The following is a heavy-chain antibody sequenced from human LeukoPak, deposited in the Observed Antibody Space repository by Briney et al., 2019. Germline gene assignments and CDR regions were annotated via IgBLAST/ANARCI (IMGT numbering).Heavy chain of an antibody. V-gene: IGHV3-30*18. CDR3: TKGYSGYDYAFDF. D-gene: IGHD5-12*01. Sequence: GGSLRLSCAASGFTFSSYGMHWVRQAPGKGLEWVAVISYDGNNKYYADSVKGRFTISRDNSKNTMYLQMNSLRGEDTAVYYCTKGYSGYDYAFDFWGQGTLVTVSS. CDR2: ISYDGNNK. CDR1: GFTFSSYG. J-gene: IGHJ4*02.